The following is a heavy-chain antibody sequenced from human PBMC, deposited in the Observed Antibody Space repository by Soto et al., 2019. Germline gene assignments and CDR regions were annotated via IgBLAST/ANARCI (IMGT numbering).Heavy chain of an antibody. CDR2: IHYSGTT. D-gene: IGHD3-10*01. J-gene: IGHJ2*01. Sequence: SETLSLTCTVSGGSINTDGLYWNWIRQHPGSGLEWIGSIHYSGTTFDSPSLQTRLSMSVDTSKNEFSLQLSSMTAADTAFYFCPRGSYIETSGFSYWFFDLCGRDTLLTVSS. V-gene: IGHV4-31*03. CDR1: GGSINTDGLY. CDR3: PRGSYIETSGFSYWFFDL.